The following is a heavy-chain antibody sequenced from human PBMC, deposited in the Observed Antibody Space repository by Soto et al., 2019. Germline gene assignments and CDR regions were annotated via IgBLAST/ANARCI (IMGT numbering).Heavy chain of an antibody. CDR3: ARLGIGYSGYDSYYFDY. J-gene: IGHJ4*02. V-gene: IGHV3-7*03. Sequence: GWSLRLSCAASGFTFSSYWMSWVRQAPGKGLEWVANIKQDGREKYYVDSVKGRFTISRDNAKNSLYLQMNSLRAEDTAVYYCARLGIGYSGYDSYYFDYWGQGTLVTVSS. CDR1: GFTFSSYW. D-gene: IGHD5-12*01. CDR2: IKQDGREK.